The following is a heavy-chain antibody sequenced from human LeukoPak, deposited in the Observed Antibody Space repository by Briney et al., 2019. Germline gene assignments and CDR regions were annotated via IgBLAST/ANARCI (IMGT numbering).Heavy chain of an antibody. D-gene: IGHD1-26*01. V-gene: IGHV1-18*04. CDR1: GYTFTGYY. CDR2: ISAYNGNT. Sequence: GASVKVSCKASGYTFTGYYMHWVRQAPGQGLEWMGWISAYNGNTNYAQKLQGRVTMTTDTSTSTAYMELRSLRSDDTAVYYCARVHVGANTEPGADYGMDVWGQGTTVTVSS. CDR3: ARVHVGANTEPGADYGMDV. J-gene: IGHJ6*02.